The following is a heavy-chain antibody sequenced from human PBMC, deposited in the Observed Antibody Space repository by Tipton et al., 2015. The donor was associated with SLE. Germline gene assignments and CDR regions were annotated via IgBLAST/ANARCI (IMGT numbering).Heavy chain of an antibody. D-gene: IGHD5-12*01. CDR2: ISGSGGST. J-gene: IGHJ4*02. CDR3: AKKLTTSGYDW. Sequence: SLRLSCAGSGFTFSSYDMSWVRQAPGMGLEWVSGISGSGGSTSYADSVKGRFSISRDNSKNTLYLQMNSLRPQDTAVHYCAKKLTTSGYDWWGQGTLVTVSS. V-gene: IGHV3-23*01. CDR1: GFTFSSYD.